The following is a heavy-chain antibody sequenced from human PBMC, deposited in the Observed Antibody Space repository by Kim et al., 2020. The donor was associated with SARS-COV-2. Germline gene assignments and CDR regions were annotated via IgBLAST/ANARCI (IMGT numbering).Heavy chain of an antibody. V-gene: IGHV1-18*04. CDR2: ISAFNDNT. Sequence: ASVKVSCKASGYIFTNYGISWVRQAPGQGLEWVGWISAFNDNTKYAQKLQGRVTLTTDTSTTTAYMELRSLRSDDTAVYYCVRGGSGYSPFDYWGQGTLVTVSS. J-gene: IGHJ4*02. CDR3: VRGGSGYSPFDY. D-gene: IGHD3-3*01. CDR1: GYIFTNYG.